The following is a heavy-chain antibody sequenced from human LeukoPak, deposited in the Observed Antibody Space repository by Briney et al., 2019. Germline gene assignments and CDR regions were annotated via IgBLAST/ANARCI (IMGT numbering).Heavy chain of an antibody. CDR1: GFTFSSYS. D-gene: IGHD1-7*01. CDR2: ISSSSSYI. J-gene: IGHJ4*02. V-gene: IGHV3-21*01. CDR3: AGSNWNYQN. Sequence: GGSLRLSCAASGFTFSSYSMNWVRQAPGKGLEWVSSISSSSSYIYYADSVEGRFTISRDNAKNSLYLQMNSLRAEDTAVYYCAGSNWNYQNWGQGTLVTVSS.